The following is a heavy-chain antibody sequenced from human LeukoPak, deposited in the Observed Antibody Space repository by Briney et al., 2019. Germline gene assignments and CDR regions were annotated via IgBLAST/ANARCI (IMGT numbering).Heavy chain of an antibody. Sequence: ASVKVSCKASGYTFTGYYMHWVRQAPGPGLGWMGWIYPNSGGTNYAQKFQGRVTMTRDTSISTAYMELSRLRSDDTAVYYCARDTAYTAMASDDAFDIWGQGTMATVSS. V-gene: IGHV1-2*02. CDR2: IYPNSGGT. CDR1: GYTFTGYY. CDR3: ARDTAYTAMASDDAFDI. J-gene: IGHJ3*02. D-gene: IGHD5-18*01.